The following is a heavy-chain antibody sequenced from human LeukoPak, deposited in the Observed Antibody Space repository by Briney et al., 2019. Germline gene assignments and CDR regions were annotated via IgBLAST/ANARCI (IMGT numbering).Heavy chain of an antibody. CDR1: GFTFSSYA. D-gene: IGHD6-13*01. CDR3: AKDLASSSWYWFDP. J-gene: IGHJ5*02. Sequence: GGSLRLSCAASGFTFSSYAMSWVRQAPGKGLEWVSAISGSGGSTYYADSVKGRFTISRDKSKNTLYLQMNSLRAEDTAVYYCAKDLASSSWYWFDPWGQGTLVTVSS. CDR2: ISGSGGST. V-gene: IGHV3-23*01.